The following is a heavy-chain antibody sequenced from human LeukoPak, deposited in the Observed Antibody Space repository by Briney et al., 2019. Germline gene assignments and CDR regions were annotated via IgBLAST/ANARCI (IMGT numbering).Heavy chain of an antibody. D-gene: IGHD3-10*01. CDR2: ISGSGGST. CDR3: AKDLEWFGAPDY. CDR1: GFTFSSYA. J-gene: IGHJ4*02. Sequence: PGGSLRLSCAASGFTFSSYAMSWVRQAPGKGLEWVSAISGSGGSTYYADSVKGRFTISRDNSENTLYLQMNSLRAEDTAVYYCAKDLEWFGAPDYWGQGTLVTVSS. V-gene: IGHV3-23*01.